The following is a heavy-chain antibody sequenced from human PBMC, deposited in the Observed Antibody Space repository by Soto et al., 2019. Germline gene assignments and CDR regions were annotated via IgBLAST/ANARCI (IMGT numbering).Heavy chain of an antibody. CDR3: AKDFSASSGYHYYYYGMDV. D-gene: IGHD3-22*01. CDR2: ISGSGGST. J-gene: IGHJ6*02. CDR1: GFTFSSYA. Sequence: PGGSLRLSCAASGFTFSSYAMSWVRQAPGKGLEWVSAISGSGGSTYYADSVKGRFTISRDNSKNTLYLQMNSLRAEDTAVYYCAKDFSASSGYHYYYYGMDVWGQGTTVTVSS. V-gene: IGHV3-23*01.